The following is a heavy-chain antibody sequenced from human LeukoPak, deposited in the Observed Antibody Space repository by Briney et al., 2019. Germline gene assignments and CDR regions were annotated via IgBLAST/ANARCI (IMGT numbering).Heavy chain of an antibody. CDR3: AKDYGIAAAGPDLYYYYYDIDV. V-gene: IGHV3-30*02. Sequence: GGALRVSCAAPGFTFSSYGMHCVRQAPGKRLGWVAFIRYDVSNKYYADSVKCRFTISRDNSKNTLYLQMNSLRAEDTAVYYCAKDYGIAAAGPDLYYYYYDIDVWGKGTTVTISS. D-gene: IGHD6-13*01. CDR1: GFTFSSYG. CDR2: IRYDVSNK. J-gene: IGHJ6*03.